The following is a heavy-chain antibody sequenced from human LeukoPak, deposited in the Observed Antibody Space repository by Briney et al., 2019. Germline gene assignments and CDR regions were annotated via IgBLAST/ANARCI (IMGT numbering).Heavy chain of an antibody. J-gene: IGHJ3*02. V-gene: IGHV4-4*07. CDR1: GASISSYY. Sequence: SETLSLTCTASGASISSYYWSWIRQPPGKGLEWIGRMSTSGSTTYNPSLKSRVTMSVDTSKNQVSLRLTSVTAAGTAVYYCARDHSLVPAPTIDAFDIWGQGTMVTVSS. CDR2: MSTSGST. CDR3: ARDHSLVPAPTIDAFDI. D-gene: IGHD2-2*01.